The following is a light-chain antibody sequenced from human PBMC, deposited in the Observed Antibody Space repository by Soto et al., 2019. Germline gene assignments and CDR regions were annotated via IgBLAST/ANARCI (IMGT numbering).Light chain of an antibody. Sequence: DIQMTQSPSSLSASVGDRVTITCRASQGIRNDLGWYQQKPGKAPKRLIYAASSLQSGVPSRFSGSGSGTEFIFTISSLQSEDFALYYCQQYDKWPPITFGQGTRLEIK. CDR3: QQYDKWPPIT. CDR1: QGIRND. J-gene: IGKJ5*01. V-gene: IGKV1-17*01. CDR2: AAS.